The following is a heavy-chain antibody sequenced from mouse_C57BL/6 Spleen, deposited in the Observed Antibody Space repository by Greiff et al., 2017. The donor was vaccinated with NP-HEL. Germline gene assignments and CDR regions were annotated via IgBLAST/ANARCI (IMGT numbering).Heavy chain of an antibody. Sequence: EVKLVESGGGLVKPGGSLKLSCAASGFTFSSYAMSWVRQTPEKRLEWVATISDGGSYTYYPDNVKGRFTISRDNAKNNLYLQMSHLKSEDTAMYYCARDTRLRLYYAMDYWGQGTSVTVSS. J-gene: IGHJ4*01. CDR2: ISDGGSYT. D-gene: IGHD2-4*01. CDR3: ARDTRLRLYYAMDY. V-gene: IGHV5-4*01. CDR1: GFTFSSYA.